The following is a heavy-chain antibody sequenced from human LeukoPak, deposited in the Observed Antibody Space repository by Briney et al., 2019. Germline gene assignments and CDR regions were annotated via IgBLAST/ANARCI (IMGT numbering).Heavy chain of an antibody. Sequence: PSETLSLTCIVSGGSISSSNYNWGWIRQPPGKGLEWIGSIYYSGTTYYNPSLKSRLTISVNTSKNQFSLNLSSVTAADTAVYYCARHDRIIASPLVWGQGILVTVSS. V-gene: IGHV4-39*01. CDR3: ARHDRIIASPLV. D-gene: IGHD2/OR15-2a*01. CDR2: IYYSGTT. J-gene: IGHJ4*02. CDR1: GGSISSSNYN.